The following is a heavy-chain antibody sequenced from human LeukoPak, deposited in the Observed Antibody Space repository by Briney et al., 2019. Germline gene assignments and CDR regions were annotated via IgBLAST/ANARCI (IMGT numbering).Heavy chain of an antibody. CDR2: FDPEDGET. CDR1: GYTLTELS. J-gene: IGHJ4*02. V-gene: IGHV1-24*01. D-gene: IGHD5-12*01. Sequence: ASVKVSCKVSGYTLTELSMHWVRQAPGKGLEWMGGFDPEDGETIYAQKFQGRVTMTEDTSTDTAYMELSSLRSEDTAVYYCATGLQGASHQPDTTVATISSGHFDYWGQGTLVTVSS. CDR3: ATGLQGASHQPDTTVATISSGHFDY.